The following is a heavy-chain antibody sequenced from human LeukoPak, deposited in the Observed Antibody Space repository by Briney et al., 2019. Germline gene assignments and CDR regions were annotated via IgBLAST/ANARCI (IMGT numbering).Heavy chain of an antibody. D-gene: IGHD3-22*01. J-gene: IGHJ4*02. CDR3: ARVSSGYDDY. CDR2: ISTYNGNT. Sequence: GASVKVSCKASGYTFTNNGISWVRQAPGQGLEWMGWISTYNGNTNYAQKFLGRVTMTTDTPTSTAYMELRSLTSDDTAVYYCARVSSGYDDYWGQGTLVIVSS. V-gene: IGHV1-18*01. CDR1: GYTFTNNG.